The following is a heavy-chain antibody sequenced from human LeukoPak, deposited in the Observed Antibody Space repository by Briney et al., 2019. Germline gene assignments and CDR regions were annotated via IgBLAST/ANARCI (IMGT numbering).Heavy chain of an antibody. CDR2: IYYSGST. CDR3: ATRKLGNDY. V-gene: IGHV4-39*07. D-gene: IGHD7-27*01. CDR1: GGSISSTSYY. J-gene: IGHJ4*02. Sequence: PSETLSLTCIVSGGSISSTSYYWDWIRQPPGKGLEWIGSIYYSGSTNYNPSLKSRVTISADTSKNQFSLKLYSVTAADTAVYYCATRKLGNDYWGQGTLVTVSS.